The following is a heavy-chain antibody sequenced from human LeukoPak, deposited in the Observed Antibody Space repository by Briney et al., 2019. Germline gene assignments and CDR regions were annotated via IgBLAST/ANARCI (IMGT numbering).Heavy chain of an antibody. V-gene: IGHV4-39*01. D-gene: IGHD5-24*01. Sequence: SETLSLTCTVSGGSISSSSYYWGWIRQPPGKGLEWIGSIYYGGSTYYNPSLKSRVTISVDTSKNQFSLKLSSVTAADTAVYYCARLNRRDGYNWYYWGQGTLVTVSS. J-gene: IGHJ4*02. CDR1: GGSISSSSYY. CDR2: IYYGGST. CDR3: ARLNRRDGYNWYY.